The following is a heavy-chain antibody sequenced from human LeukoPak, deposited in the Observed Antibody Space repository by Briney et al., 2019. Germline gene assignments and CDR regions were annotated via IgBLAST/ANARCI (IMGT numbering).Heavy chain of an antibody. CDR2: IYYSGST. Sequence: SETLSLTCTVSDGSISSYYWSWIRQPPGKGLEWIGYIYYSGSTNYNPSLKSRVTISVDTSKNQFSLKLSSVTAADTAVYYCARGLKQWLVKHYYYYMDVWGKGTTVTVSS. CDR1: DGSISSYY. V-gene: IGHV4-59*01. CDR3: ARGLKQWLVKHYYYYMDV. J-gene: IGHJ6*03. D-gene: IGHD6-19*01.